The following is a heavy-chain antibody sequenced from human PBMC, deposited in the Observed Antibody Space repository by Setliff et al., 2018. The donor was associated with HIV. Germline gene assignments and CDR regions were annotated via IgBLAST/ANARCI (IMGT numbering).Heavy chain of an antibody. V-gene: IGHV4-59*08. CDR1: DGSISSYY. J-gene: IGHJ6*03. Sequence: SETLSLTCTVSDGSISSYYWSWIRQPPGKGLEWIGYIYSSGSTNYNPSLKSRVTISVDTSKNQFSLKLSSVTAADTAVYYCARLAYPLYMDVWGKGTTVTVSS. CDR2: IYSSGST. CDR3: ARLAYPLYMDV.